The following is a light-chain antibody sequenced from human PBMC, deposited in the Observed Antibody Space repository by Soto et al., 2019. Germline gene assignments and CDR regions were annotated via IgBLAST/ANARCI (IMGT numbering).Light chain of an antibody. CDR1: SRDVGGYNY. V-gene: IGLV2-11*01. Sequence: QSALTPPRSVSGSPGQSVPISCTGTSRDVGGYNYVSWYQQHPGKAPKLMIYDVSKRPSGVPDRFSGSKSGNTASLTISCLQAEDEDDYYCCSYAGSDTYVFGTGTKLTVL. CDR2: DVS. J-gene: IGLJ1*01. CDR3: CSYAGSDTYV.